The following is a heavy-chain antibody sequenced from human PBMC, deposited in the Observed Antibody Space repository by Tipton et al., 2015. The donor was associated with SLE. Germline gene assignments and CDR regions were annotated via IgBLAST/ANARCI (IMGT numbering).Heavy chain of an antibody. D-gene: IGHD2-15*01. Sequence: GSLRLSCAASGFTFDDYGMSWVRQAPGKGLEWVSGINWNGGSTGYADSVKGRFTISRDNAKNSLYLQMNSLRAEDTALYYCARLGYCSGGSCYPGEDYWGQGTLVTVSS. CDR1: GFTFDDYG. V-gene: IGHV3-20*04. J-gene: IGHJ4*02. CDR2: INWNGGST. CDR3: ARLGYCSGGSCYPGEDY.